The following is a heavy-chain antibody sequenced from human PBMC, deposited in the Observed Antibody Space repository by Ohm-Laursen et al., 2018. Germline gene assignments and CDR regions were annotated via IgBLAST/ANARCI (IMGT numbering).Heavy chain of an antibody. CDR2: IRSKAFGGTI. Sequence: SLRLSCTASGFVFGDYTMSWVRQAPGKGLEWIGFIRSKAFGGTIEYAASMKGRFSISRDDSKSMAYLQMNSLKTEDTAVYYCTRDGTYYYDSSGYYYVGAYYYGIDVWGQGTTVTVSS. CDR1: GFVFGDYT. CDR3: TRDGTYYYDSSGYYYVGAYYYGIDV. V-gene: IGHV3-49*04. D-gene: IGHD3-22*01. J-gene: IGHJ6*02.